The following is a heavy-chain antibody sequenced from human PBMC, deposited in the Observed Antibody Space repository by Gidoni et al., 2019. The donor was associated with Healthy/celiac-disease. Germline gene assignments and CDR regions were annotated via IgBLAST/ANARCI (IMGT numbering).Heavy chain of an antibody. CDR3: ARSSTGWLQLMAGDYFDY. J-gene: IGHJ4*02. D-gene: IGHD5-12*01. Sequence: QVQLQESGPGLVKPSQTLSLTCTVSGASISSGGYYWSWIRQHPGKGLEWIGYIYYSGSTYYNPSLKSRVTISVDTSKNQFSLKLSSVTAADTAVYYCARSSTGWLQLMAGDYFDYWGQGTLVTVSS. V-gene: IGHV4-31*03. CDR2: IYYSGST. CDR1: GASISSGGYY.